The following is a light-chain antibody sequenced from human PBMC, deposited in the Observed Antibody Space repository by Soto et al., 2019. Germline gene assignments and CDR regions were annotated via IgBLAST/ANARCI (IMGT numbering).Light chain of an antibody. J-gene: IGKJ1*01. CDR2: AAS. CDR3: QQSYSNPL. Sequence: DIQMTQSPSSLSASVGDRVTITCRASQSISSYLNWYQQKPGKAPKLLIYAASSLQSGVPSRFSGSGSGTDFTLTISSLQPEDFATYYCQQSYSNPLFGQGTKVDIK. CDR1: QSISSY. V-gene: IGKV1-39*01.